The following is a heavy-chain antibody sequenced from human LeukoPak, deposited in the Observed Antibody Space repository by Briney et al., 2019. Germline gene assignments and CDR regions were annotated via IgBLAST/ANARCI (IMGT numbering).Heavy chain of an antibody. D-gene: IGHD4-17*01. J-gene: IGHJ4*02. CDR2: ISSSSSYI. Sequence: GGSLRPSCAASGFTFSSYSMNGVRQAPGKGLEWVSSISSSSSYIYYADSVKGRFTISRDNAKNSLYLQMDSLRAEDTAVYYCASFDYGDFDYWGQGTLVTVSS. CDR1: GFTFSSYS. V-gene: IGHV3-21*01. CDR3: ASFDYGDFDY.